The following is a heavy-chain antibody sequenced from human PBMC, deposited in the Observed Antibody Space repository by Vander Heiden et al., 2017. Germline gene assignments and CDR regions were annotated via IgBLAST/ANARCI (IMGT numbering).Heavy chain of an antibody. J-gene: IGHJ4*02. Sequence: QVQLVQSGAEVKKPGASVKVACKASGYTFTSYNMNWMRQATGQGLEWMGWMNPNSGNTGYAQKFQGRVTMTRSTSISTAYMEVSSLRSEDTAVYYCARGGNFDWCNYWGQGTLVTVSS. D-gene: IGHD3-9*01. CDR2: MNPNSGNT. CDR1: GYTFTSYN. V-gene: IGHV1-8*01. CDR3: ARGGNFDWCNY.